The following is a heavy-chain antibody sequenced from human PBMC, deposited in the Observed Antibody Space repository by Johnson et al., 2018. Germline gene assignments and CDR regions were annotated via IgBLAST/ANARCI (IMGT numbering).Heavy chain of an antibody. D-gene: IGHD4-17*01. CDR3: ARPGTDSGDYRPSNYYYYGMDV. Sequence: QVQLQESGGGVVQPGRSLRLSCAAYGFTFTTYAMNWVRQAPGKGLEWVAVMSFDGSHKDYADSVKGRFTISRDNSKNTLYLQMNSLKTEDTAVYYCARPGTDSGDYRPSNYYYYGMDVWGQGTTVTVSS. V-gene: IGHV3-30*03. CDR1: GFTFTTYA. J-gene: IGHJ6*02. CDR2: MSFDGSHK.